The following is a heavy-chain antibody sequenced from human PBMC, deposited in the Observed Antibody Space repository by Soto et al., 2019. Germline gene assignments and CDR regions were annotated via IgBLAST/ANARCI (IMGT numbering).Heavy chain of an antibody. CDR2: ISYDGSNK. CDR1: GFTFSTYL. V-gene: IGHV3-30-3*01. Sequence: QVQLVESGGGVVQPGRSLRLSCAASGFTFSTYLMHWVRQSPGKGLEWVAVISYDGSNKNYADSLKGRFTISRDNYKYTLYLQMNSLRTEDTAVYYCVRDGPRITGYGYGDYWGQGTLVTVSS. CDR3: VRDGPRITGYGYGDY. J-gene: IGHJ4*02. D-gene: IGHD3-3*01.